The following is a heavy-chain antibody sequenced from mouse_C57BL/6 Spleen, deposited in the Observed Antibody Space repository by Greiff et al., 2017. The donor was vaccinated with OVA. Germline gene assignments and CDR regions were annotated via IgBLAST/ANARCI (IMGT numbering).Heavy chain of an antibody. J-gene: IGHJ2*01. CDR1: GYTFTSYW. D-gene: IGHD1-1*01. CDR3: AITTVVNYFDY. CDR2: IHPNSGST. Sequence: VQLQQSGAELVKPGASVKLSCKASGYTFTSYWMHWVKQRPGQGLEWIGMIHPNSGSTNYNEKFKSKATLTVDKSSSTAYMQLSSLTSEDSAVYYCAITTVVNYFDYWGQGTTLTVSS. V-gene: IGHV1-64*01.